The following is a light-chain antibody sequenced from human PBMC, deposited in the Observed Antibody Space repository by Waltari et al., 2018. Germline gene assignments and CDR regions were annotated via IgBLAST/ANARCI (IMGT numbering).Light chain of an antibody. CDR1: SRDVGSYNY. Sequence: QSALTQPPSASGSPGPSVTIPCTGTSRDVGSYNYVSWYQQPPGEAPKLMIYEVTKRPSGVPDRFSGSKSGNTASLTVSGLQAEDEADYYCISYAGSNYYVFGTGTKVTVL. CDR2: EVT. CDR3: ISYAGSNYYV. J-gene: IGLJ1*01. V-gene: IGLV2-8*01.